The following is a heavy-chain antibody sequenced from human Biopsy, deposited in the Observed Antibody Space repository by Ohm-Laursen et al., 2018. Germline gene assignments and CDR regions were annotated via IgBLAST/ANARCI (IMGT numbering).Heavy chain of an antibody. J-gene: IGHJ4*02. CDR2: IYYTGHT. CDR1: GGSIKSYY. CDR3: ARLTGDPSY. Sequence: TLSLTCTVSGGSIKSYYWNWIPQSPGKGLEWIGFIYYTGHTNYNPYLKSRATISVDTSKNQFSLKVISVTAADTAVYYCARLTGDPSYWGQGILVTVSS. D-gene: IGHD7-27*01. V-gene: IGHV4-59*01.